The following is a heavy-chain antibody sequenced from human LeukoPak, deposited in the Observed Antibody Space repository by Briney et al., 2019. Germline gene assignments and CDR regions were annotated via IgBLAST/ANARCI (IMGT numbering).Heavy chain of an antibody. CDR1: GYTFTTYG. CDR2: ISGYNGNT. CDR3: ARLPHRLVVATAMYWFDP. D-gene: IGHD2-2*01. J-gene: IGHJ5*02. V-gene: IGHV1-18*01. Sequence: ASVKVSCKASGYTFTTYGISWVRQAPGQGLEWMGWISGYNGNTNYAQKLQGRVTMTTETSTSTAYMEVRSLRSDDTAVYYCARLPHRLVVATAMYWFDPWGQGTLVTVSS.